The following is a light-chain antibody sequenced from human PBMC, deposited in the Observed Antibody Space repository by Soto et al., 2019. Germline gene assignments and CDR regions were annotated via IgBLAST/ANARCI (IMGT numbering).Light chain of an antibody. Sequence: EIVMTQSPATLSLSPGERAILSCRASQSVSGNLAWYQQKPGQAPRLLMYATFTRATGIPARFSGSGSGTEFTLTISSLQSDDCAVYYCQQYNDWRTFGQGTKVDI. J-gene: IGKJ1*01. CDR3: QQYNDWRT. V-gene: IGKV3-15*01. CDR2: ATF. CDR1: QSVSGN.